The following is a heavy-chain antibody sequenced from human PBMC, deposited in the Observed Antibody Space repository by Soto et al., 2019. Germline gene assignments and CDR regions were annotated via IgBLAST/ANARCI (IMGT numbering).Heavy chain of an antibody. CDR3: ARGGQDFCRGPFDY. CDR1: GGSISNYL. J-gene: IGHJ4*02. D-gene: IGHD3-3*01. V-gene: IGHV4-4*07. Sequence: SETLSLTCTVSGGSISNYLCNWIRQPAVKGLGWLGRKDNRGRTSDTPALKSRIAISADASRDQFALRLNSVAAADTAVYYCARGGQDFCRGPFDYGGRGALVAVSS. CDR2: KDNRGRT.